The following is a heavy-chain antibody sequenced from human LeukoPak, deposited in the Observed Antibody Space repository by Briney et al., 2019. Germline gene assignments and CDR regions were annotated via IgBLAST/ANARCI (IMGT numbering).Heavy chain of an antibody. D-gene: IGHD3-9*01. CDR2: IKQDGSEK. Sequence: GGSLRLSCAASGFTFSSYWMSWVRQAPGKGLEWVANIKQDGSEKYYVDSVKGRFTISRDNAKNSLYLQMNSLRAEDTAVYYCARRLRRYFDWPSYYFDYWGQGTLVTVSS. V-gene: IGHV3-7*01. J-gene: IGHJ4*02. CDR3: ARRLRRYFDWPSYYFDY. CDR1: GFTFSSYW.